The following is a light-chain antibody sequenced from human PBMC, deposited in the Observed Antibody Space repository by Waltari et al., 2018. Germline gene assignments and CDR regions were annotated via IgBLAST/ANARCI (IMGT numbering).Light chain of an antibody. CDR1: SSDVGSYNL. Sequence: QSALTQPASVSGSPGPSLTISCTGTSSDVGSYNLVSWYQQHPGKAPKLMIYEDTKRPSGVSDRFSGSKSGNTASLTISGLQAEDEADYYCCSYAGSSPHVVFGGGTKLTVL. CDR3: CSYAGSSPHVV. CDR2: EDT. V-gene: IGLV2-23*01. J-gene: IGLJ2*01.